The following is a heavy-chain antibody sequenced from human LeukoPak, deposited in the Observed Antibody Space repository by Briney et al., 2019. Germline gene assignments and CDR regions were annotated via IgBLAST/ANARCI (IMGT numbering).Heavy chain of an antibody. CDR1: GFTFDDYA. CDR2: ISWNSGSI. Sequence: GGSLRLSCAASGFTFDDYAMHWGRQAPGKGLEWVSGISWNSGSIGYADSVKGRFTISRDNAKNYLYLQMNSLRAEDMALYYCAKDGLAGEFDYWGQGTLVTVSS. D-gene: IGHD6-13*01. CDR3: AKDGLAGEFDY. J-gene: IGHJ4*02. V-gene: IGHV3-9*03.